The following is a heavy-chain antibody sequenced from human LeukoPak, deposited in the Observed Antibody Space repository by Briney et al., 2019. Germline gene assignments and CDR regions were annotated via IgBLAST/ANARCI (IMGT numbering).Heavy chain of an antibody. CDR2: INPSGGST. CDR3: ARGAPNITMVRGVNFFDY. J-gene: IGHJ4*02. Sequence: ASVKVSCKASGYTFTGYYMHWVRQAPGQGLEWMGIINPSGGSTSYAQKFQGRVTMTRDMSTSTVYMELSSLRSEDTAVYYCARGAPNITMVRGVNFFDYWGQGTLVTVSS. D-gene: IGHD3-10*01. V-gene: IGHV1-46*01. CDR1: GYTFTGYY.